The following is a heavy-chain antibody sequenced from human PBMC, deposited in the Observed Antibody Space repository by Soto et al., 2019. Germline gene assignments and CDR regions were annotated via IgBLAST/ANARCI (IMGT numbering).Heavy chain of an antibody. CDR1: GYTFTSYD. CDR2: MNPNSGNT. D-gene: IGHD2-2*02. Sequence: QVQLVQSGAEVKKPVASVKVSCKASGYTFTSYDINWVRQATGQGLEWMGWMNPNSGNTGYAQKFQGIVTMTRNTSIRTVYMELSSLRYEDTAVYYCARGFRSERYCRSSSCYRYWFDPWGQGTLVTVSS. CDR3: ARGFRSERYCRSSSCYRYWFDP. J-gene: IGHJ5*02. V-gene: IGHV1-8*01.